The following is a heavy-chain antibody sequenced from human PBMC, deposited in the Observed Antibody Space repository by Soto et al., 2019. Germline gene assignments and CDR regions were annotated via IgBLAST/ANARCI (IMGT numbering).Heavy chain of an antibody. CDR3: ATLRYIDGFDY. CDR1: GGSISSSSYY. CDR2: IYYSGST. Sequence: QLQLQESGPRLVKPSETLSLTCTVSGGSISSSSYYWGWIRQPPGKGLGWIGTIYYSGSTYYNPPLNSPVTISVDTPKNHFSLKVTPVTAAHPAVYSCATLRYIDGFDYWGQGTLVTVSS. V-gene: IGHV4-39*02. J-gene: IGHJ4*02. D-gene: IGHD1-1*01.